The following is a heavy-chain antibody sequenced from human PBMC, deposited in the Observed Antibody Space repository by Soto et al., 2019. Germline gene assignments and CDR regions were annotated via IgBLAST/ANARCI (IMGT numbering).Heavy chain of an antibody. CDR3: AKDKGAPAFDP. CDR1: GFTFRSYA. V-gene: IGHV3-23*01. J-gene: IGHJ5*02. CDR2: ISGSGGST. D-gene: IGHD1-26*01. Sequence: PGGSLRLSCAASGFTFRSYAMSWVRQAPGKGLEWVSAISGSGGSTYYADSVKGRFTISRDNSKNTLFLQMNSLRAEETAVYYRAKDKGAPAFDPWGQGTLVTVSS.